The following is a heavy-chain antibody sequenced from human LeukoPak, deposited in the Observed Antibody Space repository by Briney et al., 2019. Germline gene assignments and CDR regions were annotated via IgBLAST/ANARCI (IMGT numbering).Heavy chain of an antibody. CDR1: GDSISSGSYY. CDR2: IYTSGST. J-gene: IGHJ6*02. CDR3: ARDRLLGRYFDWLGAISTYYYGMDV. D-gene: IGHD3-9*01. Sequence: PSQTLSLTCTVSGDSISSGSYYWSWLRQPAGKGLEWIGRIYTSGSTNYTPSLKTRVTMSVDTSKNQFSLKLRSVTAADTAVYYCARDRLLGRYFDWLGAISTYYYGMDVWGQGTRVTVSS. V-gene: IGHV4-61*02.